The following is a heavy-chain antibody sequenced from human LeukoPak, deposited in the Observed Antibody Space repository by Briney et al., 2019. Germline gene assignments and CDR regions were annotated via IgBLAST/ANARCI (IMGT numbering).Heavy chain of an antibody. J-gene: IGHJ4*02. CDR3: ASSKGPFYGSGSYYHSTFDY. D-gene: IGHD3-10*01. CDR1: GGSFSGYY. Sequence: SETLSLTCAVYGGSFSGYYWSWIRQPPGKGLEWIGEINRSGSTNYNPSLKSRVTISVDTSKNQFSLKLSSVTAADTAVYYCASSKGPFYGSGSYYHSTFDYWGQGTLVTVSS. CDR2: INRSGST. V-gene: IGHV4-34*01.